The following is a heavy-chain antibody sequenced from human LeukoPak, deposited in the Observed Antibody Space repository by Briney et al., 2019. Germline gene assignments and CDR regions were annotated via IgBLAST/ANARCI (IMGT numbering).Heavy chain of an antibody. CDR2: ISAYNGNT. V-gene: IGHV1-18*01. D-gene: IGHD3-10*01. CDR1: GYTFTSYG. J-gene: IGHJ4*02. CDR3: ARFGVYGSGSYYDDY. Sequence: ASVKVSCKASGYTFTSYGISWVRQAPGQWLEWMGWISAYNGNTNYAQKLQGRVTMTTDTSTSTAYMELRSLRSDTAVYYCARFGVYGSGSYYDDYWGQGTLVTVSS.